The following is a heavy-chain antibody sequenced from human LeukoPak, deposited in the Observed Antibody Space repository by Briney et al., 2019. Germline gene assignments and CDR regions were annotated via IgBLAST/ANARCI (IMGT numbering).Heavy chain of an antibody. Sequence: PGRSLRLSCAASGFTFSSYGMHWVRQAPGKGLEWVAAIWYDGSNKYYADSVKGRFTISRDNAQNTVYLQMNSLRAEDTAIYYCASGGDAFSTYYWGQGTLVTVSS. CDR2: IWYDGSNK. V-gene: IGHV3-33*03. J-gene: IGHJ4*02. D-gene: IGHD2-21*01. CDR3: ASGGDAFSTYY. CDR1: GFTFSSYG.